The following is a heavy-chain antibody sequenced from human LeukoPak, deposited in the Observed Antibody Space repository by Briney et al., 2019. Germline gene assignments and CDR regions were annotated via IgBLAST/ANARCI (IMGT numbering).Heavy chain of an antibody. V-gene: IGHV1-69*13. CDR1: GYTFTGYY. D-gene: IGHD1-26*01. J-gene: IGHJ4*02. CDR2: INPIFGTA. Sequence: SVKVSCKASGYTFTGYYMHWVRQAPGQGLEWMGWINPIFGTANYAQKFQGRVTITADESTSTAYMELSSLRSEDTAVYYCARDSGSYGHFDYWGQGTLVTVSS. CDR3: ARDSGSYGHFDY.